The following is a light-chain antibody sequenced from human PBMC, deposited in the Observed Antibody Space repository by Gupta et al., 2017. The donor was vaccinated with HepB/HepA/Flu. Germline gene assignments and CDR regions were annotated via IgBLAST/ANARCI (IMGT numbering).Light chain of an antibody. Sequence: DIQMTQSPSTLPASVGVRVTITCPASQNICIWLAWYPQEPGKAPKLLVYRASSLESGVPSRFRGSGSGTEFTLSISSVQPDEFATYYCQQYDDYPLTFGGGTKVAMK. CDR1: QNICIW. CDR2: RAS. CDR3: QQYDDYPLT. J-gene: IGKJ4*01. V-gene: IGKV1-5*03.